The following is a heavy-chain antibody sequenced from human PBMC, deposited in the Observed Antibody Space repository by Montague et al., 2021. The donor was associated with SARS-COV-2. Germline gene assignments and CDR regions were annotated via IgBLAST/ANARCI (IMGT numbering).Heavy chain of an antibody. CDR1: GGSFSDYY. V-gene: IGHV4-34*01. Sequence: SETLSLTCAVHGGSFSDYYWSWIRQPPGKGLEWIGEINYSGSTNYNPSLKSRVTISLDTSKNQFSLKLSSVTAADTAVYYCARHLSIRICEVVSTTYWLDPWGQGTLVTVSS. CDR2: INYSGST. J-gene: IGHJ5*01. D-gene: IGHD3-3*01. CDR3: ARHLSIRICEVVSTTYWLDP.